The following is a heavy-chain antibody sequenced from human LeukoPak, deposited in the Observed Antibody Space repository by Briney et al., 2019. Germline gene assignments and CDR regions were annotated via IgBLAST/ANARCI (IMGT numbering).Heavy chain of an antibody. J-gene: IGHJ4*02. CDR3: TRDGSGSRIPFDY. CDR1: GFTFSSYG. Sequence: GGSLRLSCAASGFTFSSYGMHWVRQAPGKGLVWVARIESDASNTRYADSVKGRFAISRDNANKTLYLQMNSLRAEDTAVYYCTRDGSGSRIPFDYWGQGTLVTVSS. V-gene: IGHV3-74*01. CDR2: IESDASNT. D-gene: IGHD1-26*01.